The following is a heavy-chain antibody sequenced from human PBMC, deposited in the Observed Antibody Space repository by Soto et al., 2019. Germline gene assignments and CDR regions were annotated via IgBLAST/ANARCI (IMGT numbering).Heavy chain of an antibody. CDR1: GYTFTGYY. CDR3: VRDYDILTGPNWFDP. D-gene: IGHD3-9*01. CDR2: INPNSGGT. Sequence: ASVKVSCKASGYTFTGYYMHWVRQAPGQGLEWMGWINPNSGGTNYAQKFQGRVTMTRDTSISTAYMELSRLRSDDTAVYYCVRDYDILTGPNWFDPWGQGTLVTVSS. J-gene: IGHJ5*02. V-gene: IGHV1-2*02.